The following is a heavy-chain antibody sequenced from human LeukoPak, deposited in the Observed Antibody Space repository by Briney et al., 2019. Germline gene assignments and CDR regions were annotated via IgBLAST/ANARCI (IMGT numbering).Heavy chain of an antibody. Sequence: SQTLSLTCTVSGGSINSGGYSWSWIRQHPGKGLEWIGYIYYSGSTYYNPSLKSRVTISVDTSKNRFSLKLSSVTAADTAVYYCARDGGYSNYVPDYYYYGMDVWGQGTTVTVSS. V-gene: IGHV4-31*03. CDR3: ARDGGYSNYVPDYYYYGMDV. D-gene: IGHD4-11*01. CDR1: GGSINSGGYS. CDR2: IYYSGST. J-gene: IGHJ6*02.